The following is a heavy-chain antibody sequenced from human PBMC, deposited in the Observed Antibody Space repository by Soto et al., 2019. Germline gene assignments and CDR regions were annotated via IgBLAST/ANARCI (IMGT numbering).Heavy chain of an antibody. CDR3: ARHGAYYESSPYWTPGY. J-gene: IGHJ4*02. V-gene: IGHV4-34*01. CDR1: GASFSGYY. D-gene: IGHD3-22*01. Sequence: SETLSLTCAVYGASFSGYYCSWIRQAPGKGLEWIGEIHPSGSTYYNPSLTSRVTMSLDTSKNQFSLRLSSVTAADTAMYYCARHGAYYESSPYWTPGYWGQGTLVTVSS. CDR2: IHPSGST.